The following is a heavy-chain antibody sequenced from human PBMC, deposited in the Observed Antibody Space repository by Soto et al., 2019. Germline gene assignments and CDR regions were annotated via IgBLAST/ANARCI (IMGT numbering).Heavy chain of an antibody. CDR2: IYYSGST. D-gene: IGHD6-19*01. CDR1: GGSVSSGSYY. Sequence: PSETLSLTCTVSGGSVSSGSYYWSWIRQPPGKGLEWIGYIYYSGSTNYNPSLKSRVTISVDTSKNQFSLKLSSVTAADTAVYYCARDDLGMAVAGTTDAFDIWGQGTTVTVSS. CDR3: ARDDLGMAVAGTTDAFDI. J-gene: IGHJ3*02. V-gene: IGHV4-61*01.